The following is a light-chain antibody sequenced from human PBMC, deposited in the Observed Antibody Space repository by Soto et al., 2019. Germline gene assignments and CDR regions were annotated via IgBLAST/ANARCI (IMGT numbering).Light chain of an antibody. CDR1: QGVSSY. CDR2: DAS. V-gene: IGKV3-11*01. Sequence: EIVLTQSPATLSLSPGETATLSCRAGQGVSSYLACYQQKPGQAPRLLIYDASNRATGIPARFSGSGSGTDFTLTISSLEAEDFAVYHCQQRSSWPYTFGQGTKLEIK. J-gene: IGKJ2*01. CDR3: QQRSSWPYT.